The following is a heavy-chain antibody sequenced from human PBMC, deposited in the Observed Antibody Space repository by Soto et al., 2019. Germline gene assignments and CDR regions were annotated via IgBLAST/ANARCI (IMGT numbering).Heavy chain of an antibody. J-gene: IGHJ5*02. CDR1: GFTFSSYS. CDR3: ARGRVRQLGPPLTWFDP. CDR2: ISSSSSYI. D-gene: IGHD6-6*01. Sequence: GGSLRLSCAASGFTFSSYSMNWVRQAPGKGLEWVSSISSSSSYIYYADSVKGRFTISRDNAKNSLYLQMNSLRAEDTAVYYCARGRVRQLGPPLTWFDPWGQGT. V-gene: IGHV3-21*01.